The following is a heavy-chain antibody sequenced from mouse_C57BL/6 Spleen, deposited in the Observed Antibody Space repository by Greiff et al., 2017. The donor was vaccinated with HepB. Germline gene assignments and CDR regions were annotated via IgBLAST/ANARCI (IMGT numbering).Heavy chain of an antibody. CDR3: ARTYDYDPFAY. Sequence: QVQLQQSGAELARPGASVKLSCKASGYTLTSYGISWVQQRTGQGLEWIGVIYPRSGNTYYNEMFTGKATLTEDKSSSTAYMELRSLTSEDSAVYFCARTYDYDPFAYWGQGTLVTVSA. CDR1: GYTLTSYG. CDR2: IYPRSGNT. J-gene: IGHJ3*01. D-gene: IGHD2-4*01. V-gene: IGHV1-81*01.